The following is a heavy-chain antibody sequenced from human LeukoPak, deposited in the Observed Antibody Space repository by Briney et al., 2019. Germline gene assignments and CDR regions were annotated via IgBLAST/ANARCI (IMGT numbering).Heavy chain of an antibody. J-gene: IGHJ6*02. V-gene: IGHV1-46*01. CDR2: IHTSGGST. CDR1: GDTFTNYF. Sequence: ASVKVSCKASGDTFTNYFVHWVRQAPGQGPECMGLIHTSGGSTTYAQKFQGRVTMTGDTSTSTVYMELSSLRSEDTAVYYCARGDDHSYYALDVWGQGTTVAVSS. CDR3: ARGDDHSYYALDV. D-gene: IGHD5-24*01.